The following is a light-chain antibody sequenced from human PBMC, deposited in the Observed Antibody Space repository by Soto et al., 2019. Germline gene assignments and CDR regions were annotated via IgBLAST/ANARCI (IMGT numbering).Light chain of an antibody. CDR2: AAT. CDR1: QSINNY. CDR3: QQSYNAPYT. V-gene: IGKV1-39*01. J-gene: IGKJ2*01. Sequence: DIQMTQSPSSLSASLGDRVTITCRASQSINNYLNWYQQEEGKAPKILIYAATSLQSGVPSRFSGSGSGTEFTLTISSLQPGDFATYYCQQSYNAPYTFGLGTKLEIK.